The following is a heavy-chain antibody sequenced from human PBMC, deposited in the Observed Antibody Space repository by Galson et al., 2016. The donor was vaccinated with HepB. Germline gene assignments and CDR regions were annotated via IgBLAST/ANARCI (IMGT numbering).Heavy chain of an antibody. CDR3: ARDGGQQVVRWERLRNVYYYFPMDV. D-gene: IGHD6-13*01. CDR1: GFTFSTYS. Sequence: SLRLSCAASGFTFSTYSMNWVRQAPGKGLEWVSYIGSGSTTIYYAGSVKGRFTISRDNAKNSLYLQMNSLRDDDTAVYYCARDGGQQVVRWERLRNVYYYFPMDVWGQGTTVTASS. J-gene: IGHJ6*02. CDR2: IGSGSTTI. V-gene: IGHV3-48*02.